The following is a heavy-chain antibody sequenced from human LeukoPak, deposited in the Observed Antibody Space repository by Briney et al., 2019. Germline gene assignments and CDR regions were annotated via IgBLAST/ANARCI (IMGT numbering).Heavy chain of an antibody. CDR3: ARTYDTSSGWTRFFDY. Sequence: SVEVSCKASGGTFSSYAISWVRQAPGQGLEWMGRIIPIFGTANYAQKFQGRVTITTDESTSTAYMELSSLRPEDTAVYYCARTYDTSSGWTRFFDYWGQGTLVTVSS. V-gene: IGHV1-69*05. CDR1: GGTFSSYA. CDR2: IIPIFGTA. J-gene: IGHJ4*02. D-gene: IGHD6-19*01.